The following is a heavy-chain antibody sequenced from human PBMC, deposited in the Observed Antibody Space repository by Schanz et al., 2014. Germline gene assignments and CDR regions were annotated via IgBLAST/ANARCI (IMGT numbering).Heavy chain of an antibody. CDR2: VSHDGFTK. D-gene: IGHD5-12*01. Sequence: QVQLVESGGGVVQPGGSLRLSCVASGFSFSGFAVHWVRQAPGKGLEWVSIVSHDGFTKHYADSVKGRFIISRDSSKNTLFLQMNSLRAEDTAVYFCARDGGRDGYNLAFDVWGQGTLVTVSS. J-gene: IGHJ3*01. CDR3: ARDGGRDGYNLAFDV. CDR1: GFSFSGFA. V-gene: IGHV3-30*14.